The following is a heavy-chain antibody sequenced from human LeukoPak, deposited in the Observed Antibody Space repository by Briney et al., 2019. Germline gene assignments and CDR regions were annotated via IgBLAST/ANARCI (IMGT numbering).Heavy chain of an antibody. V-gene: IGHV1-69*04. CDR1: GGTFISYA. CDR2: IIPILGIA. D-gene: IGHD6-13*01. J-gene: IGHJ3*02. Sequence: ASVKVSCKASGGTFISYAISWVRQAPGQGLEWMGRIIPILGIANYAQKFQGRVTITADKSTSTAYMELSSLRSEDTAVYYCATNGGGYSSSWYLDAFDIWGQGTMVTVSS. CDR3: ATNGGGYSSSWYLDAFDI.